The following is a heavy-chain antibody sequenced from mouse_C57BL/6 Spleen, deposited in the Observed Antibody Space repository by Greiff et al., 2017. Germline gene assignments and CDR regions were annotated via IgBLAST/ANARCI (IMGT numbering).Heavy chain of an antibody. CDR3: ARRAFITTVVEEYFDV. D-gene: IGHD1-1*01. J-gene: IGHJ1*03. CDR2: IYPGSGST. CDR1: GYTFTSYW. Sequence: QVQLQQPGAELVKPGASVKMSCKASGYTFTSYWITWVKQRPGQGLEWIGDIYPGSGSTNYNEKFKSKATLTVDTSSSTAYMQLSSLTSEDSAVYYCARRAFITTVVEEYFDVWGTGTTVTVSS. V-gene: IGHV1-55*01.